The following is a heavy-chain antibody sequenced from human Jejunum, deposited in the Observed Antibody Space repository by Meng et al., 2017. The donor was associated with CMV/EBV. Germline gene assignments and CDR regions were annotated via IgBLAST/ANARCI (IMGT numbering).Heavy chain of an antibody. CDR1: GFSVRSSH. CDR2: ISDVGDT. D-gene: IGHD1-14*01. Sequence: CAASGFSVRSSHMSWVRQAPGKELGWVSVISDVGDTYCAYAVKGRFTISRDNSQNTVSLQMSSLRGEDTAVYYCARGLTGRYPFDYWGQGALVTVSS. J-gene: IGHJ4*02. V-gene: IGHV3-53*01. CDR3: ARGLTGRYPFDY.